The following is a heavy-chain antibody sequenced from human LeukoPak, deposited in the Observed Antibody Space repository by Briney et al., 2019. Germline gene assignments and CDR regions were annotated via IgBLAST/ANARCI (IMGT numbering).Heavy chain of an antibody. CDR2: IRYDGSNK. V-gene: IGHV3-30*02. Sequence: GGSLRLSCAASGFTFSSYGMHWVRQAPGKGLEWVAFIRYDGSNKCYADSVKGRFTISGDNSKNTLYLQMNSLRAEDTAVYYCAKTYYYDSSGYYGYWGQGTLVTVSS. CDR3: AKTYYYDSSGYYGY. J-gene: IGHJ4*02. D-gene: IGHD3-22*01. CDR1: GFTFSSYG.